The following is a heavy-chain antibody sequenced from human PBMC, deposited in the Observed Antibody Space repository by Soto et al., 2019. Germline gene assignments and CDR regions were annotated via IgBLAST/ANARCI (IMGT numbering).Heavy chain of an antibody. D-gene: IGHD3-3*01. CDR1: GGTFSSYT. Sequence: QVQLVQSGAEVKKPGSSVKVSCKASGGTFSSYTISWVRQAPGQGLEWMGRIIPILGIANYAQKFQGRVTITAGKSTSTAYMEPSSLRSEDTAVYYCARELRFLEWLPPYDMDVWGKGTTVTVSS. J-gene: IGHJ6*03. CDR3: ARELRFLEWLPPYDMDV. CDR2: IIPILGIA. V-gene: IGHV1-69*02.